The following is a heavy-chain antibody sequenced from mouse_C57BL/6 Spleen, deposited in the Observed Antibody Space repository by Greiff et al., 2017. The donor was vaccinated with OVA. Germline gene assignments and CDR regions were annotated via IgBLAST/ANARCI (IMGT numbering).Heavy chain of an antibody. V-gene: IGHV1-50*01. Sequence: VQLQQPGAELVKPGASVKLSCKASGYTFTSYWMQWVKQRPGQGLEWIGEIDPSDSYTNYNQKFKGKATLTVDTSSSTAYMQLSSLTSEDSAVYYCARSGSSRGYWGQGTTLTVSS. J-gene: IGHJ2*01. CDR2: IDPSDSYT. CDR1: GYTFTSYW. D-gene: IGHD1-1*01. CDR3: ARSGSSRGY.